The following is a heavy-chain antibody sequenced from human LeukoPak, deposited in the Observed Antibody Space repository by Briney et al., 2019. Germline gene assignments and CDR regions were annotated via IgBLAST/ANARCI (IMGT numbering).Heavy chain of an antibody. V-gene: IGHV4-61*09. CDR1: GGSISSGSYY. J-gene: IGHJ3*01. CDR3: ARYKWNNEVSAFDV. D-gene: IGHD1/OR15-1a*01. Sequence: SQTLSLTCTVSGGSISSGSYYWSWIRQPAGKGLEWIGHIYTSGSTNYNPSLKSRVTISVYTSMDQFSLNLSSVTAADTAVYYCARYKWNNEVSAFDVWGQGTMVTVSS. CDR2: IYTSGST.